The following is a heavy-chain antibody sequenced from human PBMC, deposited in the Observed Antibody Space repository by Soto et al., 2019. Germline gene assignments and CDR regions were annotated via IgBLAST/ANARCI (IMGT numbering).Heavy chain of an antibody. D-gene: IGHD1-26*01. J-gene: IGHJ4*02. V-gene: IGHV1-8*01. CDR1: GGTFSSKA. CDR3: ARARRGSGSYPDY. Sequence: ASVKVSCKASGGTFSSKAFSWVRQAPGQGLEWMGWMNPNSGNTGYAQKFQGRVTMTRNTSISTAYMELSSLRSEDTAVYYCARARRGSGSYPDYWGQGTLVTVSS. CDR2: MNPNSGNT.